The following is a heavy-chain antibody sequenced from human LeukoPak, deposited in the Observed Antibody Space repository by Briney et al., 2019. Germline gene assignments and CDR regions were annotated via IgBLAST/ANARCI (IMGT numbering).Heavy chain of an antibody. CDR3: ARGPITMIAVVITHFDY. D-gene: IGHD3-22*01. V-gene: IGHV4-39*07. CDR2: IYYSGST. J-gene: IGHJ4*02. CDR1: GGSISSSSYY. Sequence: SETLSLTCTVSGGSISSSSYYWGWIRQPPGKGLEWIGSIYYSGSTYYNPSLKSRVTMSVDTSKNQFSLKLNSMTAADTAVYYCARGPITMIAVVITHFDYWGPGILVTVSS.